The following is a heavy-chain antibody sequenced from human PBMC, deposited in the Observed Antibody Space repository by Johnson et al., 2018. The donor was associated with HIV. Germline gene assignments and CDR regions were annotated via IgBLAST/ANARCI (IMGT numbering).Heavy chain of an antibody. V-gene: IGHV3-13*01. D-gene: IGHD6-13*01. Sequence: VQLVESGGGVVQPGRSLRLSCAASGFTFSSYDMHWVRQATGKGLEWVSAIGTAGDTYYPGSVKVRFTISRENAKNSLYLQMNSLRGEDTAVYYCAKGDSSSWLSAFDIWGQGTMVTVSS. J-gene: IGHJ3*02. CDR1: GFTFSSYD. CDR3: AKGDSSSWLSAFDI. CDR2: IGTAGDT.